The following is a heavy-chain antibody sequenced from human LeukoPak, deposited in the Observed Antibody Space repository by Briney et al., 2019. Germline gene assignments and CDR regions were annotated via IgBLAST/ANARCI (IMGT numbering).Heavy chain of an antibody. D-gene: IGHD6-19*01. V-gene: IGHV3-30*18. CDR1: GFTCSSYG. J-gene: IGHJ4*02. CDR3: AKAGYSSEEDYFDY. CDR2: ISYDGSNK. Sequence: GRSLRLSCAASGFTCSSYGMHWVRQAPGKGLEWVAVISYDGSNKYYADSVKGRFTISRDNSKNTLYLQMNSLRAEDTAVYYCAKAGYSSEEDYFDYWGQGTLVTVSS.